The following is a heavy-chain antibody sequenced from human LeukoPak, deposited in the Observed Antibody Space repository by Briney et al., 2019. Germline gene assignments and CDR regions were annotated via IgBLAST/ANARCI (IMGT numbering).Heavy chain of an antibody. CDR1: GFTFSSYS. D-gene: IGHD6-25*01. V-gene: IGHV3-21*01. Sequence: GGSLRLSCAASGFTFSSYSMNWVRQAPGKGLEWVSYISSSSSYIYYADSVKRRLTISRDNAKNSLYLQMNSLRADDTAVYYCARGGRSVDYWGQGTLVTVSS. CDR3: ARGGRSVDY. J-gene: IGHJ4*02. CDR2: ISSSSSYI.